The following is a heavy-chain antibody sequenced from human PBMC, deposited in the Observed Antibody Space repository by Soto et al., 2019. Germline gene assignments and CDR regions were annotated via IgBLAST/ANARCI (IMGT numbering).Heavy chain of an antibody. CDR1: GGSISSGGYY. D-gene: IGHD2-2*01. Sequence: SETLSLTCTVSGGSISSGGYYWSWIRQHPGKGLEWIGYIYYSGSTYYNPSLKSRVTISVDTSKNQFSLKLGSVTAADTAVYYCARDRASVVVPAAIGENWFDPWGQGTLVTVSS. V-gene: IGHV4-31*03. CDR3: ARDRASVVVPAAIGENWFDP. J-gene: IGHJ5*02. CDR2: IYYSGST.